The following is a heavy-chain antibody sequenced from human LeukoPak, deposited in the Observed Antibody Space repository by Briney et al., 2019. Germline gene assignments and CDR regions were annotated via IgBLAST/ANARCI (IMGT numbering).Heavy chain of an antibody. V-gene: IGHV3-7*01. J-gene: IGHJ4*02. Sequence: GGSLRLSCAASGFTFSNYWMGWVRQAPGKGLEWVANIKQDGSEKRYVDPVKGRFTISRDNAKNSLYLQMNSLRAEDTAVYYCARAPATNEWRCMDYWGQGTLVTVSS. CDR2: IKQDGSEK. CDR1: GFTFSNYW. D-gene: IGHD2-8*02. CDR3: ARAPATNEWRCMDY.